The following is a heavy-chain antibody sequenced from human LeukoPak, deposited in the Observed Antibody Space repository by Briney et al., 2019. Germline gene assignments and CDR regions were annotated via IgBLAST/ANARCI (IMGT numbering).Heavy chain of an antibody. Sequence: GGSLTLSCETSGFTFSNYWMHWVRQAAGKGLVWVSRINFDESSKTYAISGKGRFTISRDNAQNTQYLQINSLKAEDTAVYYCARGTPRGYSYGYGFDYWGRGAMVSVSS. CDR2: INFDESSK. V-gene: IGHV3-74*01. D-gene: IGHD5-18*01. CDR3: ARGTPRGYSYGYGFDY. CDR1: GFTFSNYW. J-gene: IGHJ4*02.